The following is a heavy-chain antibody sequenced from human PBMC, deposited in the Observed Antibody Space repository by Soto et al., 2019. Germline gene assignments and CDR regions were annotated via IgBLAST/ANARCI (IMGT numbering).Heavy chain of an antibody. V-gene: IGHV4-59*01. CDR3: AKGRKASKAWGDA. CDR2: VHYSGSI. D-gene: IGHD1-26*01. CDR1: GGSLSNYY. J-gene: IGHJ5*02. Sequence: QEQLRESGPGLVKPSETLSLTCTISGGSLSNYYWSWIRQTPGKGLEWIGYVHYSGSINYNPSLQSRVTISVDTSKTEFSLRLGSVTAADTAVYFCAKGRKASKAWGDAWGQGTLVTVSS.